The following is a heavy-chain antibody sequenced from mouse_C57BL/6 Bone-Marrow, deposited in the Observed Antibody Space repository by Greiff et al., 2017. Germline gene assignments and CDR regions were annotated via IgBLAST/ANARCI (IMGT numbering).Heavy chain of an antibody. CDR1: GYTFTSYW. D-gene: IGHD1-1*01. J-gene: IGHJ2*01. Sequence: QVQLQQPGAELVKPGASVKMSCKASGYTFTSYWITWVKQRPGQGLEWIGDIYPGSGSTNYNEKFKSKATLTVDTSSSTAYMQLSSLTSEDSAVYYCARRYYGSSEEDYWGQGTTLTVSA. CDR2: IYPGSGST. V-gene: IGHV1-55*01. CDR3: ARRYYGSSEEDY.